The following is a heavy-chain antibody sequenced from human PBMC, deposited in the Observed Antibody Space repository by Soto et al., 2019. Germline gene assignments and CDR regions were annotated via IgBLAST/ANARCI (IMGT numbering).Heavy chain of an antibody. V-gene: IGHV6-1*01. CDR1: GDSVSSNSAA. D-gene: IGHD6-13*01. J-gene: IGHJ5*02. CDR2: TYYRSKWYN. CDR3: PRGRAAGSGDRLAP. Sequence: PSQTLSLTCDISGDSVSSNSAAWNWIRHSPSRGLELLGRTYYRSKWYNDYAVSVRGRITINPDTSKNQFSLQLKSVTPDDTAVYYCPRGRAAGSGDRLAPWGQGTQVTVSS.